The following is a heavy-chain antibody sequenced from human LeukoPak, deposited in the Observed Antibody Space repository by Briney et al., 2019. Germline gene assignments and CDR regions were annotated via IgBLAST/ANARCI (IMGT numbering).Heavy chain of an antibody. Sequence: GGSLRLSCAASGFTFSSYTMNWVRQAPGKGLEWVSGISGSGRRTYYADSVKGRFTISRDNSKNTLYLQMNSLRAEDTAIYYRAKDLRYCGGDCYSADAFDIWGQGTMVTVSS. CDR2: ISGSGRRT. V-gene: IGHV3-23*01. CDR3: AKDLRYCGGDCYSADAFDI. J-gene: IGHJ3*02. D-gene: IGHD2-21*01. CDR1: GFTFSSYT.